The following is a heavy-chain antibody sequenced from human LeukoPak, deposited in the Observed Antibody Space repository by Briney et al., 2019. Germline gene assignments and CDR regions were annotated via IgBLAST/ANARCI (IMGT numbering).Heavy chain of an antibody. CDR3: ARVAPDCSGSSCYGGTPNWFDP. V-gene: IGHV4-34*01. D-gene: IGHD2-15*01. CDR2: TNHDGST. J-gene: IGHJ5*02. CDR1: GGSFSGYY. Sequence: SETLSLTCAVYGGSFSGYYWSWIRQPPGKGLEWIGETNHDGSTNYNPSLKSRVTISLDTSKHQFSLKLSSVTAADTAVYYCARVAPDCSGSSCYGGTPNWFDPWGQGTLVTVSS.